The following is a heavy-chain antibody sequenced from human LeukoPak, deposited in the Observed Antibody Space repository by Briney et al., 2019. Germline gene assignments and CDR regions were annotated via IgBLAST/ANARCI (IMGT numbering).Heavy chain of an antibody. V-gene: IGHV3-7*01. J-gene: IGHJ4*02. Sequence: GGSLRLSCPASGFTFSSYWMSWVRQAPGKGLEWVANIKQDGSEKYYVDSVKGRFTISRDNAKNSLYLQMNSLRAEDTAVYYCATLLVPAAILIYWGQGTLVTVST. CDR3: ATLLVPAAILIY. CDR2: IKQDGSEK. D-gene: IGHD2-2*01. CDR1: GFTFSSYW.